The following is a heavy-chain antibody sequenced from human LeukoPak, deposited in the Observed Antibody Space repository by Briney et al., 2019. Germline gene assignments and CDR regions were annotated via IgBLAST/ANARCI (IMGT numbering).Heavy chain of an antibody. CDR2: INPNSGGT. Sequence: VASVKVSCKASEYTFTGYYMHWVRQAPGQGLEWMGWINPNSGGTNYAQKFQGRVTMTRDTSISTAYMELSRLRSDDTAVYYCARTDVWYSSSWYVVVDNWFDPWGQGTLVTVSS. CDR3: ARTDVWYSSSWYVVVDNWFDP. J-gene: IGHJ5*02. CDR1: EYTFTGYY. V-gene: IGHV1-2*02. D-gene: IGHD6-13*01.